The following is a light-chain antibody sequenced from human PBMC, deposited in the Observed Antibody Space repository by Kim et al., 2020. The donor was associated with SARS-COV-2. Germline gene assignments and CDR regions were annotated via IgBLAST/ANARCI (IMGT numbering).Light chain of an antibody. CDR3: AAWDDSLSGYV. Sequence: QSVLTQPPSASGTPGQRVTISCSGSSSNIGSNYVYWYQQLPGTAPKLLIYRNNQRPSGVPDRFCGSKSGTSASLAISGLRSEDEADYYCAAWDDSLSGYVFGTGTKVTVL. CDR2: RNN. J-gene: IGLJ1*01. CDR1: SSNIGSNY. V-gene: IGLV1-47*01.